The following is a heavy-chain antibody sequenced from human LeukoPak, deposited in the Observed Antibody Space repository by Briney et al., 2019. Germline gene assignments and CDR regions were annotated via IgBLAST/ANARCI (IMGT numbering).Heavy chain of an antibody. J-gene: IGHJ6*02. CDR3: AREGASVSMLRGVLNYYYGMDV. CDR1: GLIFRTYG. CDR2: IRNDGIDT. V-gene: IGHV3-30*02. Sequence: GGCLRLSYATSGLIFRTYGMLWVRQASGKGPEWGAFIRNDGIDTFYAESVKGRFTISRDNSKNMLYLQMNSLRAEDTAVYFCAREGASVSMLRGVLNYYYGMDVWGQGTTVSASS. D-gene: IGHD3-10*01.